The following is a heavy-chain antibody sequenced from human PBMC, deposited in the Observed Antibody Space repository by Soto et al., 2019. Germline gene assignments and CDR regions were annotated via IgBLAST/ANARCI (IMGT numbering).Heavy chain of an antibody. CDR2: IWYDGSNK. V-gene: IGHV3-33*01. D-gene: IGHD3-3*01. CDR1: GFTFSSYG. J-gene: IGHJ4*02. Sequence: PGGSLRLSCAASGFTFSSYGMHWVRQAPGKGLEWVAVIWYDGSNKYYADSVKGRFTISRDNSKNTLYLQMNSLRAEDTAVYYCARDIAPDYDFWSGPYFDYWGQGTLVTVSS. CDR3: ARDIAPDYDFWSGPYFDY.